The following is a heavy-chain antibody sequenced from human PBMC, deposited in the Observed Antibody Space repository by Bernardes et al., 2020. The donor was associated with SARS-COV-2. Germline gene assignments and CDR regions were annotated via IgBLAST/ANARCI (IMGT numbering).Heavy chain of an antibody. CDR3: ARMPPPDFWSGYYYYYGMDV. CDR1: GYSFTSYW. J-gene: IGHJ6*02. CDR2: IYPGDSDT. D-gene: IGHD3-3*01. V-gene: IGHV5-51*01. Sequence: GASLKISCKGSGYSFTSYWIGWVRQMPGKGLEWMGIIYPGDSDTRYSPSFQGQVTISADKSISTAYLQWSSLKASDTAMYYCARMPPPDFWSGYYYYYGMDVWGQGTTVTVSS.